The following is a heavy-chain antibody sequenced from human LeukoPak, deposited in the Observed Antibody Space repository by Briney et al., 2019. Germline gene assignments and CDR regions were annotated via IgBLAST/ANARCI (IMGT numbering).Heavy chain of an antibody. CDR3: ARDVRIVYYDRSPDY. CDR1: GFTFNRYG. J-gene: IGHJ4*02. V-gene: IGHV3-30*02. D-gene: IGHD3-22*01. CDR2: IGHDGNNK. Sequence: GGSLRLSCAPSGFTFNRYGMHWVRQAPGKGLEWVAYIGHDGNNKYYADSVKGRFTISRDSSKNTLYLQMNSLRAEDTGVYHCARDVRIVYYDRSPDYWGQGTLVTVSS.